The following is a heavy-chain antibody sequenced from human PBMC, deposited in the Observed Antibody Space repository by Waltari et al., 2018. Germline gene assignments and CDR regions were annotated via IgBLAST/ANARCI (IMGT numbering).Heavy chain of an antibody. CDR3: ARSDTYDYIWGSYRSFDY. Sequence: QVQLVQSGAEVKKPGASVKVSCKASGYTFTGYYMHWVRQAPGQGLEWMGRINPNSGGTNYAQKFQGRVTMTRDTSISTAYMELSRLRSDDTAVYYCARSDTYDYIWGSYRSFDYWGQGTLVTVSS. D-gene: IGHD3-16*02. CDR1: GYTFTGYY. V-gene: IGHV1-2*06. CDR2: INPNSGGT. J-gene: IGHJ4*02.